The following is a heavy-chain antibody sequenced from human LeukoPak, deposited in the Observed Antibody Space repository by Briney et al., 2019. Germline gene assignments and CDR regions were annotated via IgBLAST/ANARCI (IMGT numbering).Heavy chain of an antibody. D-gene: IGHD3-22*01. CDR3: ARSYYYGSSGYRGPKMYWYFDL. Sequence: GVSLRLSCAASGFTFSSYSMNWVRQAPGKGLEWVSYISSSSSTIYYADSVKGRFTISRDNAKNSLYLQMNSLRAEDTAVYYCARSYYYGSSGYRGPKMYWYFDLWGRGTLVTVSS. J-gene: IGHJ2*01. CDR1: GFTFSSYS. V-gene: IGHV3-48*01. CDR2: ISSSSSTI.